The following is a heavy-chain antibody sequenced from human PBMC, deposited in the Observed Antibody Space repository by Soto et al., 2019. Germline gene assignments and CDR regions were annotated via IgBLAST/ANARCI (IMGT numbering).Heavy chain of an antibody. Sequence: QVQLQQWGAGLLKPSETLSLTCAVYGGSVNSGNYYWSWIRQPPGKGLEWIGDMSHSGGTHFNPSPTSRVTISVDTSKNQTTLKMSSVTAADTALYYCARVERGTATPVVDAFDIWGPGTLVTISS. J-gene: IGHJ3*02. D-gene: IGHD2-21*02. CDR3: ARVERGTATPVVDAFDI. CDR2: MSHSGGT. V-gene: IGHV4-34*01. CDR1: GGSVNSGNYY.